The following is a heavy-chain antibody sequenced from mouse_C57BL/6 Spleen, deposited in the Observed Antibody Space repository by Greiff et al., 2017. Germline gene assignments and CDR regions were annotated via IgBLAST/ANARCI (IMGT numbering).Heavy chain of an antibody. CDR1: GYTFTSYW. V-gene: IGHV1-72*01. Sequence: QVQLQQPGAELVKPGASVKLSCKASGYTFTSYWMHWVKQRPGRGLEWIGRIDPNSGGTKYNEKFKSKATLTVDKPSSTAYMQLSSLTSEDSAVYYCARARPDGYYEGIYYAMGDWGQGTSVTVSS. CDR3: ARARPDGYYEGIYYAMGD. D-gene: IGHD2-3*01. J-gene: IGHJ4*01. CDR2: IDPNSGGT.